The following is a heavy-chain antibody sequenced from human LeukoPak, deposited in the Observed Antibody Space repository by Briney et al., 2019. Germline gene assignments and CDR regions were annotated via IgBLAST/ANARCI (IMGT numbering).Heavy chain of an antibody. V-gene: IGHV3-23*01. CDR2: ITGNGATT. D-gene: IGHD5-18*01. Sequence: GGSLRLSCAASGFTFSNYAMSWVRQAPGKGLEWVSGITGNGATTYYADSVKGRFTISRDNSRNTVYLQMNSLRAEDTAVYYCANDLGWIQLNLGRGQGILVTVSS. CDR3: ANDLGWIQLNLG. CDR1: GFTFSNYA. J-gene: IGHJ4*02.